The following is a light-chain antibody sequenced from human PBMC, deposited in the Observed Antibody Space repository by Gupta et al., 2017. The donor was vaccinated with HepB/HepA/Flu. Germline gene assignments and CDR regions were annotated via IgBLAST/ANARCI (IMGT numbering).Light chain of an antibody. CDR1: QSVLYRSNNKNF. CDR3: QQYYSTPYT. Sequence: DIVMTQSPDSLAVSLGERATLSCKSSQSVLYRSNNKNFLAWYQQKPGQPPKLLVYWASTRESGVPDRFSGSGSGTDFTLTISSLQAEDVAVYYCQQYYSTPYTFGHGTKLEIK. CDR2: WAS. V-gene: IGKV4-1*01. J-gene: IGKJ2*01.